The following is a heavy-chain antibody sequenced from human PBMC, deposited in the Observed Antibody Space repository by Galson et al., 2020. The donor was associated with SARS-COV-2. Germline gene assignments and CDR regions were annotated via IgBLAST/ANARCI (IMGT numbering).Heavy chain of an antibody. CDR1: GFNFSRYG. Sequence: GESLKISCAASGFNFSRYGMHWVRQAPGKGLEWVAVISYDGSNKYYADSVKGRFTISRDNTKNTLYLQMNSLRAEDTAVYYCAKGSTPGILGGALPYWGQGTLVTVSS. D-gene: IGHD3-16*01. CDR3: AKGSTPGILGGALPY. CDR2: ISYDGSNK. V-gene: IGHV3-30*18. J-gene: IGHJ4*02.